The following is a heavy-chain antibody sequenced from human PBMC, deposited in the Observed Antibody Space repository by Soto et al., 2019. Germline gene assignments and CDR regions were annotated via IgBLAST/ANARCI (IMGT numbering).Heavy chain of an antibody. CDR1: GDTLISYY. CDR3: AREDSGSNYGSGYYYGMDV. D-gene: IGHD1-26*01. CDR2: IIPIFGTA. V-gene: IGHV1-69*13. J-gene: IGHJ6*02. Sequence: TSVKLSCKESGDTLISYYMHWVRQAPGQGLEWMGGIIPIFGTANYAQKFQGRVTITADESTSTAYMELSSLRSEDTAVYYCAREDSGSNYGSGYYYGMDVWGQGTTVTVSS.